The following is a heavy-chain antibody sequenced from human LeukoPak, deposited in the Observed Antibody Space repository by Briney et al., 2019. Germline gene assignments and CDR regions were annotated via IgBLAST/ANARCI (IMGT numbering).Heavy chain of an antibody. D-gene: IGHD3-9*01. CDR3: ARERNILTGYDY. CDR1: GFTVSSNY. Sequence: GGSLRLSCAASGFTVSSNYMSWPPKPPGKGREWFSVIYSGGSTYYADSVKGRFTISRDNSKNTLYLQMNSLRAEDTAVYYCARERNILTGYDYWGQGTLVTVSS. J-gene: IGHJ4*02. V-gene: IGHV3-53*01. CDR2: IYSGGST.